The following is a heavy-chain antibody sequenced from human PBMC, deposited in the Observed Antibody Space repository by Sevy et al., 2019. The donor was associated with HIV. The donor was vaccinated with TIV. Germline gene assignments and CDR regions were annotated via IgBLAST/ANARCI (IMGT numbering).Heavy chain of an antibody. D-gene: IGHD3-16*01. CDR1: GYSFTDYW. V-gene: IGHV5-51*01. CDR3: ARGARGTLPSYYYYTLNI. CDR2: IYPGDSDT. J-gene: IGHJ6*02. Sequence: GESLKISCKGSGYSFTDYWIGWVRQKPGKGLEWMGIIYPGDSDTIYSPSFQGQVTISVDKSISTAYLQWSSLKTSDTAIFYCARGARGTLPSYYYYTLNIWGPGNTVTVSS.